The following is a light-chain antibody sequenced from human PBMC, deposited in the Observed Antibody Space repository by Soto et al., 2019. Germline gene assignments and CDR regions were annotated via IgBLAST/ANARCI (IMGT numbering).Light chain of an antibody. CDR2: EVS. CDR1: SSDVGGYDY. V-gene: IGLV2-14*01. J-gene: IGLJ3*02. Sequence: QSALTQPASVSGSPGQSITISCTGTSSDVGGYDYVSWYQQHPGKAPKLIIYEVSNRPSGVSNRFSGSKSDNTASLTISGLQAEDEADYYCSSYTTSSILLFGGGTQLTV. CDR3: SSYTTSSILL.